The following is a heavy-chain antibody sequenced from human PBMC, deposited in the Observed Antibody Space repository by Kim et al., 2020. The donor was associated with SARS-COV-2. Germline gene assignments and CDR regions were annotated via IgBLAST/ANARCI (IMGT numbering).Heavy chain of an antibody. CDR2: TYYRSKWYN. D-gene: IGHD2-21*02. Sequence: SQTLSLTCAISGDSVSSNSAAWNWIRQSPSRGLEWLGRTYYRSKWYNDYAVSVKSRITINPDTSKNQFSLQLNSVTPEDTAVYYCARSGGDSTYYYYGMDVWGQGTTVTVSS. CDR1: GDSVSSNSAA. CDR3: ARSGGDSTYYYYGMDV. V-gene: IGHV6-1*01. J-gene: IGHJ6*02.